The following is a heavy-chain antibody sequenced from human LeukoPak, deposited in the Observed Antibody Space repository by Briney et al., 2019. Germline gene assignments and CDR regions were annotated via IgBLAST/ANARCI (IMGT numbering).Heavy chain of an antibody. V-gene: IGHV1-69*01. CDR1: GGTFSSYA. CDR3: AREGVGVRDSVAFDI. CDR2: IIPIFGTA. D-gene: IGHD3-10*01. Sequence: SVTVSCKASGGTFSSYAISWVRQAPGQGLEWMGGIIPIFGTANYAQKVQGRVTITADESTSTAYMELSSLRSEDTAVYYCAREGVGVRDSVAFDIWGQGTMVTVSS. J-gene: IGHJ3*02.